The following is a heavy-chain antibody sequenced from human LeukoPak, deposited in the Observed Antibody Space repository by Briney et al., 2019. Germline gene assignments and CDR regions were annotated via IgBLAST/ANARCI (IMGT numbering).Heavy chain of an antibody. CDR3: ARVAVAGDSFNWFDP. J-gene: IGHJ5*02. CDR1: GGSVSSGSYY. Sequence: PSETLSLTCTVSGGSVSSGSYYWSWIRQPPGKGLEWIGYIYYSGSTNYNPSLKSRVTISVDTSKNQFSLKLSSVSAADTAVYYCARVAVAGDSFNWFDPWGQGTLVTVSS. D-gene: IGHD6-19*01. V-gene: IGHV4-61*01. CDR2: IYYSGST.